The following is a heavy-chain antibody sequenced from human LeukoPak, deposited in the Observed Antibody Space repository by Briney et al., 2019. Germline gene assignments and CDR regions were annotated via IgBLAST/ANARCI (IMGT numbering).Heavy chain of an antibody. CDR2: INHSGST. J-gene: IGHJ4*02. D-gene: IGHD6-6*01. V-gene: IGHV4-34*01. CDR3: ARSGRRIAARPFDY. CDR1: GGSFTDYF. Sequence: SETLSLTCDVFGGSFTDYFWTWIRQPPGKGLEWIGEINHSGSTNYNPSLKSRVTISVDTSKNQFSLKLSSVTAADTAVYYCARSGRRIAARPFDYWGQGTLVTVSS.